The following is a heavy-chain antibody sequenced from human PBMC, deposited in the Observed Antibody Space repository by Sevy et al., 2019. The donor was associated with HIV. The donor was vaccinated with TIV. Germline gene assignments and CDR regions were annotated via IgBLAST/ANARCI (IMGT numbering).Heavy chain of an antibody. V-gene: IGHV3-9*01. Sequence: GGSLRLSCVASGFTFNNHAMHWVRQAPGKGLEWVSGINWDSGIIDYADSVKGRFTISRDNVKNSLVMQMNSLRSEDTALYFCGRDVSSGDTKDSYGYYYGLDVWGRGTTVTVSS. D-gene: IGHD6-19*01. CDR2: INWDSGII. CDR3: GRDVSSGDTKDSYGYYYGLDV. J-gene: IGHJ6*02. CDR1: GFTFNNHA.